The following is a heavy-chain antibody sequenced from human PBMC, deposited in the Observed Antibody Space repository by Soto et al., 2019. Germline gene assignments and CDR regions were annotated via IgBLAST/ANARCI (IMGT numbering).Heavy chain of an antibody. Sequence: SETLSLTCTVSGVSVSSGGYYWSWIRQPPGKGLEWIGYVYFSGSTNFNPSLKSRVTMSVDRPKNQFSLKLTSVTAADTAVYFCARDTTRSGKYYRPWLDTWGQGTLVTV. CDR2: VYFSGST. CDR3: ARDTTRSGKYYRPWLDT. V-gene: IGHV4-61*08. J-gene: IGHJ5*02. CDR1: GVSVSSGGYY. D-gene: IGHD1-26*01.